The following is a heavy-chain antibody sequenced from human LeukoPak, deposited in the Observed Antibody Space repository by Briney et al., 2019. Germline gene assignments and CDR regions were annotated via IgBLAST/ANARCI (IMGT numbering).Heavy chain of an antibody. J-gene: IGHJ4*02. D-gene: IGHD3-22*01. CDR3: ARRLNYYDSSGADY. CDR2: ISSSSYT. V-gene: IGHV3-11*06. CDR1: GFTFSDYY. Sequence: PGGSLRLSCAASGFTFSDYYMSWIRQAPGKGLEWVSYISSSSYTNYADSAKGRFTISRDNAKNSLYLQMNSLRAEDTAVYYCARRLNYYDSSGADYWGQGTLVTVSS.